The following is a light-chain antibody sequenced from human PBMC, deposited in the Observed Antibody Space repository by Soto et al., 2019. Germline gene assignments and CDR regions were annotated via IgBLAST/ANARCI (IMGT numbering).Light chain of an antibody. Sequence: QSVLTQPPSVSGAPGQRVTISCTGSSSNTGADYDVHWYQHLPGSAPKLLIYDNNIRPSGVPDRFSGSKSGTSASLAITGLQAEDEGDYYCTSYTPGGAFVVFGGGTKLTVL. V-gene: IGLV1-40*01. CDR2: DNN. CDR3: TSYTPGGAFVV. J-gene: IGLJ2*01. CDR1: SSNTGADYD.